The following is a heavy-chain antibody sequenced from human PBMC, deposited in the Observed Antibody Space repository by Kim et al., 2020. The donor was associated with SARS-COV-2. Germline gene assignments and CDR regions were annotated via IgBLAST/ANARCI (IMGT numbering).Heavy chain of an antibody. J-gene: IGHJ3*02. D-gene: IGHD3-22*01. CDR1: GFIFSRYG. Sequence: GGSLRLSCEASGFIFSRYGAHWVRQAPGKGLEWVVAISYDGSNKYYSDSVKGRFTISRDNSKNTLYLQMSSLRAEDTAVYYCARGAPRSGYLTFDAFDIWGQGTMVTVSS. CDR2: ISYDGSNK. V-gene: IGHV3-33*08. CDR3: ARGAPRSGYLTFDAFDI.